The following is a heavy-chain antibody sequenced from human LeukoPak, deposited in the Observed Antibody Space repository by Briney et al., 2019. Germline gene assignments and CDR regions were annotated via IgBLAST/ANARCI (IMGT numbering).Heavy chain of an antibody. CDR3: TTYVPFDY. Sequence: GGSLRLSCAASGFTFSNAWMSWVRQAPGKGLEWVAGIKSKTDGGTTDYVAPVKGRFTISRDDSKNTLYLQMNSLKTEDTAVYYCTTYVPFDYWGQGTLVTVSS. V-gene: IGHV3-15*01. D-gene: IGHD3-16*01. J-gene: IGHJ4*02. CDR2: IKSKTDGGTT. CDR1: GFTFSNAW.